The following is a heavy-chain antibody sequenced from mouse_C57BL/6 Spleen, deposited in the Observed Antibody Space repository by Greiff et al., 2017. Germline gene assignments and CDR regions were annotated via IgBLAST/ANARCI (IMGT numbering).Heavy chain of an antibody. Sequence: EVMLVESGGGLVKPGGSLKLSCAASGFTFSDYGMHWVRQAPEKGLEWVAYISSGSSTIYYADTVKGRFTISRDNAKNTLFLQMTSLRSEDTAMYYCARLYYGNYVGYAMDYWGQGTSVTVSS. CDR3: ARLYYGNYVGYAMDY. CDR1: GFTFSDYG. D-gene: IGHD2-1*01. CDR2: ISSGSSTI. V-gene: IGHV5-17*01. J-gene: IGHJ4*01.